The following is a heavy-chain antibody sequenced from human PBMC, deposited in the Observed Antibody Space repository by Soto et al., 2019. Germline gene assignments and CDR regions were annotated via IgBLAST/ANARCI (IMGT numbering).Heavy chain of an antibody. CDR1: GGTIRSPDW. CDR2: MYHSGNT. D-gene: IGHD2-21*01. CDR3: ASSKYDVVAGSVWFDP. Sequence: SETLSLTCGVSGGTIRSPDWWTWVRQPPGQGLEWIGYMYHSGNTYYNPSLKGRVTISLDHSRNQFSLRLNSVTAADTAVYFCASSKYDVVAGSVWFDPWGQGTLVTVSS. J-gene: IGHJ5*02. V-gene: IGHV4-4*02.